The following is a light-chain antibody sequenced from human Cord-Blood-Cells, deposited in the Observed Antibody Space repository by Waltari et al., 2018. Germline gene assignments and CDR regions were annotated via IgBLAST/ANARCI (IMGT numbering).Light chain of an antibody. CDR3: SSYTSSSTWV. CDR2: DVS. J-gene: IGLJ3*02. V-gene: IGLV2-14*01. CDR1: RSDVGGYNS. Sequence: QSALTPPASVYGHPRQSLTTSCPGTRSDVGGYNSVSWYQQRPGKAPKLMSYDVSNRPSWVSNRFSGSKSGNTAALTISGLQAEDEADYYCSSYTSSSTWVFGGGTKLTVL.